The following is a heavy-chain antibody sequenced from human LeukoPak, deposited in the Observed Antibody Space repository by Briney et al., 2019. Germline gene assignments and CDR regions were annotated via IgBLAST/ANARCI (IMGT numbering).Heavy chain of an antibody. CDR3: AKGDAD. CDR1: GFNFSTYD. J-gene: IGHJ4*02. CDR2: VRHDGSNK. Sequence: PGGSLRLSCAASGFNFSTYDMHWVRQAPGKGLEWVACVRHDGSNKLYADSVKGRLTISRDNSKNTVYLQMNSLRVEDTAVYYCAKGDADWGQGTLVTVSS. V-gene: IGHV3-30*02.